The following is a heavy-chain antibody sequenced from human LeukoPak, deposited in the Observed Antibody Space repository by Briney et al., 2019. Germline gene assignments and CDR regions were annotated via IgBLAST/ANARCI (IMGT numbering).Heavy chain of an antibody. Sequence: SETLSLTCTVSGGSISSYYRSWIRQPPGKGLEWIGYIYYSGSTNYNPSLKSRVTISVDTSKNQFSLKLSSVTAADTAVYYCARSRIGYYFDYWGQGTLVTVSS. CDR2: IYYSGST. J-gene: IGHJ4*02. CDR3: ARSRIGYYFDY. V-gene: IGHV4-59*01. CDR1: GGSISSYY. D-gene: IGHD1-14*01.